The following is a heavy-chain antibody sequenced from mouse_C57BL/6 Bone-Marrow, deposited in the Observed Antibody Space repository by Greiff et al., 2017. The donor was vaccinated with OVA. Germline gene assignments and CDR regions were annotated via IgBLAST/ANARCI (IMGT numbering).Heavy chain of an antibody. J-gene: IGHJ3*01. CDR1: GYTFTEYT. Sequence: VQVVESGAELVKPGASVKLSCKASGYTFTEYTIHWVKQRSGQGLEWIGWFYPGSGSIKYNENFKDKATLTADKSSSTVYMELSRLTSEDSAVYFCARHGYNWAWFAYWGQGTLVTVSA. CDR2: FYPGSGSI. CDR3: ARHGYNWAWFAY. D-gene: IGHD4-1*01. V-gene: IGHV1-62-2*01.